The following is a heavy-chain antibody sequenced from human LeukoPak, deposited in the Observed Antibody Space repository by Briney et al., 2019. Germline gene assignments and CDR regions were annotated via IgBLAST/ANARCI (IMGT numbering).Heavy chain of an antibody. Sequence: GGSLRLSCAASGFTFSSYAMSWVRQAPGKGLEWVSAISGSGGSTYYADSVKGRFTISRDNSKNTLYLQMNSLRAEDTAVYYCAKVGIHCGGDCPTYFDYWGQGTLVAVSS. V-gene: IGHV3-23*01. J-gene: IGHJ4*02. CDR1: GFTFSSYA. CDR3: AKVGIHCGGDCPTYFDY. CDR2: ISGSGGST. D-gene: IGHD2-21*01.